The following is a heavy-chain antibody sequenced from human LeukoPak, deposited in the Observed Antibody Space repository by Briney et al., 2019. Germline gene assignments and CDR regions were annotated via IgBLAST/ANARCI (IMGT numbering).Heavy chain of an antibody. CDR2: IRYDGSNK. D-gene: IGHD3-22*01. CDR3: AKHLLRDDSSGYYPFLYYYYGMDV. CDR1: GFTFSSYG. J-gene: IGHJ6*02. Sequence: GGSLRLSCAASGFTFSSYGMHWVRQAPGKGLEWVAFIRYDGSNKYYADSVKGRFTISRDNSKNTLYLQMNSLRAEDTAVYYCAKHLLRDDSSGYYPFLYYYYGMDVWGQETTVTVSS. V-gene: IGHV3-30*02.